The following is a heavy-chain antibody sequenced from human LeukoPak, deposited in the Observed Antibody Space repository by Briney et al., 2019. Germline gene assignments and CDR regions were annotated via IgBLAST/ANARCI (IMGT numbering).Heavy chain of an antibody. CDR2: IIPICGTT. J-gene: IGHJ5*02. CDR3: ARVTGGRYCSTTSCYMRGWFDP. D-gene: IGHD2-2*02. Sequence: ASVKVSCKASGDTFSSYAISWVRQAPGQGLEWMGRIIPICGTTNYAQKFQGRVTMTGDESTRTAYMELSSLRSEDTAVYYCARVTGGRYCSTTSCYMRGWFDPWGQGTLVTVSS. V-gene: IGHV1-69*13. CDR1: GDTFSSYA.